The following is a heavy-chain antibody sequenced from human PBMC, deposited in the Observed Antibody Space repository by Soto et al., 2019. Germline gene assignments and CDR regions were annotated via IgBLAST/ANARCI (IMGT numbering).Heavy chain of an antibody. J-gene: IGHJ6*02. CDR1: GFTFSSYG. Sequence: QVQLVESGGGVVQPGRSLRLSCAASGFTFSSYGMHWVRQAPGKGLAWVAVISYDGSNKYYADSVKGRFTISRDNSKNTLYLPMNSMRAEATDVYYCAEDVVVVAIPGLGDYYYYYGMDVWGQWTTVTVS. CDR2: ISYDGSNK. D-gene: IGHD2-15*01. CDR3: AEDVVVVAIPGLGDYYYYYGMDV. V-gene: IGHV3-30*18.